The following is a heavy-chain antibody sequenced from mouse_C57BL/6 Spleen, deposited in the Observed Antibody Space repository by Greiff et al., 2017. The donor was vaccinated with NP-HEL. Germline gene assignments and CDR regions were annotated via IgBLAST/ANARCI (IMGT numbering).Heavy chain of an antibody. CDR3: ARLQDSSGPLDY. D-gene: IGHD3-2*02. V-gene: IGHV5-4*01. CDR1: GFTFSSYA. Sequence: EVQLMESGGGLVKPGGSLKLSCAASGFTFSSYAMSWVRQTPEQRLEWVATISDGGSYTYYPDNVKGRFTISRDNAKNNLYLQMSHLKAEDTAMYYCARLQDSSGPLDYWGQGTTLTVSS. J-gene: IGHJ2*01. CDR2: ISDGGSYT.